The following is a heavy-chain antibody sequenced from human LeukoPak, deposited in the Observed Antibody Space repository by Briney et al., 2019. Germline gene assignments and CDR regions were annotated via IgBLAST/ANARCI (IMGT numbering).Heavy chain of an antibody. CDR3: SITTGNAADYYYGMDV. Sequence: GASVKVSCKASGYTFTGYYMHWLRQAPGQGLEWMGWINSNSGGKNYAQTFQGRVTMTRDTSISTAYMELSRLRSDDTAVYYCSITTGNAADYYYGMDVWGQGTTVTVSS. V-gene: IGHV1-2*02. D-gene: IGHD1-1*01. J-gene: IGHJ6*02. CDR2: INSNSGGK. CDR1: GYTFTGYY.